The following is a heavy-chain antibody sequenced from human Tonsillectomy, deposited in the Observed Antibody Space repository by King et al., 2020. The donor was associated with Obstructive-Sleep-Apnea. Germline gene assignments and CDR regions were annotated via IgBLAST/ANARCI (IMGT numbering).Heavy chain of an antibody. CDR3: ATRMTGDDYGGNSENDY. D-gene: IGHD4-23*01. CDR1: GFTFSSYG. CDR2: ISYDGSNK. Sequence: QLVQSGGGVVQPGRSLRLSCAASGFTFSSYGMHWVRQAPGKGLEWVAVISYDGSNKYYADSVKGRFTISRDNSKNTLYLQMNSLRAEDTAVYYCATRMTGDDYGGNSENDYWGQGTLVTVSS. J-gene: IGHJ4*02. V-gene: IGHV3-30*03.